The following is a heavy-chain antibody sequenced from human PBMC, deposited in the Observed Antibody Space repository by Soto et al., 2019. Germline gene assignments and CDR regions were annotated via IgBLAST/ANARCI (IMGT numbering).Heavy chain of an antibody. V-gene: IGHV4-34*01. CDR1: GGSFSGYY. D-gene: IGHD3-16*01. CDR2: IYYSGST. CDR3: ARRYGGNFDY. Sequence: SETLSLTCAVYGGSFSGYYWSWIRQPPGKGLEWIGDIYYSGSTNYNPSLKSRVTISVDTSKNQFSLKLSSVTAADTAVYYCARRYGGNFDYWGQGTLVTVSS. J-gene: IGHJ4*02.